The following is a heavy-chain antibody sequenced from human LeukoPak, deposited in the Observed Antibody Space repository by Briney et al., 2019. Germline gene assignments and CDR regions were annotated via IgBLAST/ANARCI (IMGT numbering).Heavy chain of an antibody. CDR1: GYTFTSYD. D-gene: IGHD2-2*01. V-gene: IGHV1-8*01. CDR2: MNPNSGNT. Sequence: GASVKVPCKASGYTFTSYDINWVRQATGQGLEWMGWMNPNSGNTGYAQKFQGRVTMTRNTSISTAYMELSSLRSEDTAVYYCGSTQSEYQLHDYYYYYYMDVWGKGTTVTVSS. CDR3: GSTQSEYQLHDYYYYYYMDV. J-gene: IGHJ6*03.